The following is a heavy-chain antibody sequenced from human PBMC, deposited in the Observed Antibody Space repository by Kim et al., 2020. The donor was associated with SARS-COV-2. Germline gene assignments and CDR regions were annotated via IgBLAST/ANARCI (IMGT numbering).Heavy chain of an antibody. J-gene: IGHJ4*02. CDR1: GGSISSYY. D-gene: IGHD5-18*01. Sequence: SETLSLTCTVSGGSISSYYWSWIRQPPGKGLEWIGYIYYSGSTNYNPSLKSRVTISVDTSKNQFSLKLSSVTAADTAVYYCARAVDTASVDYWGQGTLVTVSS. V-gene: IGHV4-59*13. CDR3: ARAVDTASVDY. CDR2: IYYSGST.